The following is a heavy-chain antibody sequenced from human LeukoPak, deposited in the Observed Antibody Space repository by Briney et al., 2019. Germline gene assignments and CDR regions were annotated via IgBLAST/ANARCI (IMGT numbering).Heavy chain of an antibody. V-gene: IGHV3-30*04. CDR1: GFTFRTYN. CDR3: ARETLSGWFDY. Sequence: GGSLRLSCAATGFTFRTYNIHWVRQTPGKGLEWVAVTSYDGRNKFYSDSVKGRFTFSGDNSKNSVYLEMNSLRGEDTALYYCARETLSGWFDYWGQGTLVTVSS. J-gene: IGHJ4*02. CDR2: TSYDGRNK. D-gene: IGHD6-19*01.